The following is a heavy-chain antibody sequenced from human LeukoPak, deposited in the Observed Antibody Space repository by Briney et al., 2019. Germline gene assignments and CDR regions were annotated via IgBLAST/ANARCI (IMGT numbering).Heavy chain of an antibody. CDR3: AKDTYSSSLTGFDY. CDR2: ISWNSGSI. Sequence: SLRLFCGSWGFTFDDYAMHWVREAPGKGREVGSGISWNSGSIDYADSVKGRFTISRDNAKNSLYLQMNSLRVEDTALYYCAKDTYSSSLTGFDYWGQGTLVTVSS. CDR1: GFTFDDYA. V-gene: IGHV3-9*01. J-gene: IGHJ4*02. D-gene: IGHD6-6*01.